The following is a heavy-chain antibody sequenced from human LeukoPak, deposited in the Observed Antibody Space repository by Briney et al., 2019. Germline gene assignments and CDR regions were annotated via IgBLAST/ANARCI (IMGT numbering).Heavy chain of an antibody. J-gene: IGHJ4*02. CDR3: ARAGRFTSGRSYFFDN. D-gene: IGHD3-3*01. CDR1: GGSISGYY. CDR2: VSYSGNT. V-gene: IGHV4-59*13. Sequence: SETLSLTCSVSGGSISGYYWSWIRQPPGKGLEWIAYVSYSGNTNYTPSPKNRVSISVDTSKNRFSLQLRSVTAADTAFYYCARAGRFTSGRSYFFDNWGQGTLVTVS.